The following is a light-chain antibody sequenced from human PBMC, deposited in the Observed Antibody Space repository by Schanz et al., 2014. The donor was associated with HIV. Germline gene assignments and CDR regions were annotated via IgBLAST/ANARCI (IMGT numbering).Light chain of an antibody. CDR1: SSDVGGYNY. CDR2: DVS. Sequence: QSVLTQPASVSGSPGQSITISCTGTSSDVGGYNYVPWYQQHAGKAPKLMIFDVSNRPSGVSYRFSGSKSGNTASLTISGLQAEDEADYYCSSYRSGSPLWVFGGGTQLTVL. J-gene: IGLJ3*02. CDR3: SSYRSGSPLWV. V-gene: IGLV2-14*01.